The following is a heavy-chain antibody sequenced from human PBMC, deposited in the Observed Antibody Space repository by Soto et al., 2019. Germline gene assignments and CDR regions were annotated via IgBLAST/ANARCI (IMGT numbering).Heavy chain of an antibody. J-gene: IGHJ5*02. Sequence: SETLSLTCTVSGGSISSYYWSWIRQPPGKGLEWIGYIYYSGSTNYNPSLKSRVTISVDTSKNQFSLKLSSVTAAHTAVYYRARFAGGSGSYRPWFDPWGQGTLVTVSS. D-gene: IGHD3-10*01. CDR2: IYYSGST. CDR3: ARFAGGSGSYRPWFDP. CDR1: GGSISSYY. V-gene: IGHV4-59*01.